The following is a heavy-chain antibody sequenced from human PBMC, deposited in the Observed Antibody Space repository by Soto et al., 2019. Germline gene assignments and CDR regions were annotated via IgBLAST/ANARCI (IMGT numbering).Heavy chain of an antibody. Sequence: QVQMQESGPGLVKPSETLSLTCTVSSDSSSSYKWSRIRQTPGQGLERIGYIDNNGGSSYDPSLRRRITITISIDTATNQVSLSLSSVTAADTAVYYSVRQGFGPLHGLVDVCGQGTTVTVSS. CDR3: VRQGFGPLHGLVDV. D-gene: IGHD3-10*01. J-gene: IGHJ6*02. CDR1: SDSSSSYK. V-gene: IGHV4-59*08. CDR2: IDNNGGS.